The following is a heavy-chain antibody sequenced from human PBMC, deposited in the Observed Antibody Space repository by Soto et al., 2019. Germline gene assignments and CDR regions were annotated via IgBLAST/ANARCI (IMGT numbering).Heavy chain of an antibody. CDR2: IVVGSGNT. CDR1: GFTFTSSA. J-gene: IGHJ6*02. D-gene: IGHD2-2*02. Sequence: GASVKVSCKASGFTFTSSAVQWVRQARGQRLEWIGWIVVGSGNTNYAQKFQERVTITRDMSTSTAYMELSSLRSEDTAVYYCAAHPQYCSSTSCYIRGYYYYGMDVWGQGTTVTVSS. CDR3: AAHPQYCSSTSCYIRGYYYYGMDV. V-gene: IGHV1-58*01.